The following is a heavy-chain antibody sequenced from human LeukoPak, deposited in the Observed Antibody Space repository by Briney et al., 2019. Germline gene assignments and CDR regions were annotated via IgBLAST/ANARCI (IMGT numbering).Heavy chain of an antibody. CDR1: GFTVSSNY. CDR3: ARGADGVSSNSRGWFDP. CDR2: IYSGGST. V-gene: IGHV3-53*01. Sequence: GGSLRLSCAASGFTVSSNYMSWVRQAPGKGLEWVSVIYSGGSTYYADSVRGRFTISRDNAKNSLYLQMNSLRAEDTAVYSCARGADGVSSNSRGWFDPWGQGTLVTVSS. J-gene: IGHJ5*02. D-gene: IGHD2-15*01.